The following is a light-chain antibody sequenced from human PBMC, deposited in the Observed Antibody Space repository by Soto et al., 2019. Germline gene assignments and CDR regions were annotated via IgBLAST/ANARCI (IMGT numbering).Light chain of an antibody. CDR1: QSVSSNY. CDR3: QQCGSSPRYT. J-gene: IGKJ2*01. V-gene: IGKV3-20*01. Sequence: EIVLTQSPGTLSLSPGERATLSCRASQSVSSNYLAWYQQRPGQAPRLLIYGASSRATGIPDRFSGSGSGTDVTLTISRLEPEDFAVYYCQQCGSSPRYTFGQGTKLEIK. CDR2: GAS.